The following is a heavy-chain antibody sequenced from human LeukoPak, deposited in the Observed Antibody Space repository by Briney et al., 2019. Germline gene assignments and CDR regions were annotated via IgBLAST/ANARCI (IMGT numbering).Heavy chain of an antibody. CDR3: ARNSSPYYYYYYMDV. Sequence: SETLPLTCAVYGGSFSGYYWSWIRQPPGKGLEWIGEINHSGSTNHNPSLKSRVTISVDTSKNQFSLKLSSVTAADTAVYYCARNSSPYYYYYYMDVWGKGTTVTVSS. CDR2: INHSGST. D-gene: IGHD4-23*01. J-gene: IGHJ6*03. V-gene: IGHV4-34*01. CDR1: GGSFSGYY.